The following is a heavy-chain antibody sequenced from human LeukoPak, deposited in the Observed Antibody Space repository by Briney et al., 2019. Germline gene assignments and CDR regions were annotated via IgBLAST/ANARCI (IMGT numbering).Heavy chain of an antibody. Sequence: GGSLRLSCAASGFTFSSYSMNWVRQAPGKGLEWVSSISTSSSYIYYADSLEGRFTISRDNAKKSLYLQMNSLRAEDTAVYYCARDSDGVAGTTSYFQHWGQGTLVTVSS. V-gene: IGHV3-21*01. CDR3: ARDSDGVAGTTSYFQH. J-gene: IGHJ1*01. D-gene: IGHD6-19*01. CDR2: ISTSSSYI. CDR1: GFTFSSYS.